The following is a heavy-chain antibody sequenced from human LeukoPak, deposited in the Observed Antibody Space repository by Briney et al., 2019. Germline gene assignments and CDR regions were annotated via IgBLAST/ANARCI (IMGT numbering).Heavy chain of an antibody. V-gene: IGHV4-4*07. CDR3: ARDRELLWFGSKGAFDI. CDR1: GGSISSYY. CDR2: IYTSGST. D-gene: IGHD3-10*01. J-gene: IGHJ3*02. Sequence: SETLSFTCTVSGGSISSYYWSWIRQPAGKGLEWIGRIYTSGSTNYNPSLKSRVTMSVDTSKNQFSLKLSSVTAADTAVYYCARDRELLWFGSKGAFDIWGQGTMVTVSS.